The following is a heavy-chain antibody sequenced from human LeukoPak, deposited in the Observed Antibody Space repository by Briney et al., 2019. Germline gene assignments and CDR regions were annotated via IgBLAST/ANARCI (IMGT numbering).Heavy chain of an antibody. Sequence: SRTLSLTCTVSGGSISSGSYYWSWIRQPAGKGLEWIGRIYTSGSTNYNPSHKSRVTISVDTSKNQFSLKLSSVTAADTAVYYCARESAAAGSYYYYGMDVWGQGTTVTVSS. V-gene: IGHV4-61*02. CDR2: IYTSGST. CDR3: ARESAAAGSYYYYGMDV. CDR1: GGSISSGSYY. D-gene: IGHD6-13*01. J-gene: IGHJ6*02.